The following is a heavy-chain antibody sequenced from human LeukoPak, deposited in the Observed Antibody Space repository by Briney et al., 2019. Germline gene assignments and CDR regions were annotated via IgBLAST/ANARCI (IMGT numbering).Heavy chain of an antibody. CDR3: ARASNSGSFFFDH. Sequence: GGSLRLSCVASGFTFSTYNIYWVRQVPGKGLQWVSPIYSGSTYIYYADLVKGRFTISRDDAKNSVYLQMNSLSDEDTAVYYCARASNSGSFFFDHWGQGTLVTVSS. V-gene: IGHV3-21*01. D-gene: IGHD1-26*01. CDR1: GFTFSTYN. J-gene: IGHJ4*02. CDR2: IYSGSTYI.